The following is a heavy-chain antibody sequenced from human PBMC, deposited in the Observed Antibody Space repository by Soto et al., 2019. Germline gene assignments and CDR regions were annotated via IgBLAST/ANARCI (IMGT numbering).Heavy chain of an antibody. J-gene: IGHJ5*02. D-gene: IGHD6-19*01. CDR3: ARETYSSGWYYWFDP. CDR1: GGSISSGGYY. CDR2: IYYSGST. V-gene: IGHV4-61*08. Sequence: PSETLSLTCTVSGGSISSGGYYWSWIRQPPGKGLEWIGYIYYSGSTNYNPSLKSRVTISLDTSKNQFSLRLSSVTAADTAVYYCARETYSSGWYYWFDPWGQGTLVTVS.